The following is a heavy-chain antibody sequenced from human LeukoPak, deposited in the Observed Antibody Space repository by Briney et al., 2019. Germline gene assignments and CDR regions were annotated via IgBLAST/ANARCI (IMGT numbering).Heavy chain of an antibody. CDR3: AREVAVAGTRAFDI. Sequence: SETLSLTCTVSGVSISSYYWSWIRQPPGKGLEWIGYIYYTGSTNYNPSLKSRVTLSIDTSKSQFSLKLSSVTAADTAVYYCAREVAVAGTRAFDIWGQGTMVTVSS. V-gene: IGHV4-59*01. D-gene: IGHD6-19*01. CDR1: GVSISSYY. CDR2: IYYTGST. J-gene: IGHJ3*02.